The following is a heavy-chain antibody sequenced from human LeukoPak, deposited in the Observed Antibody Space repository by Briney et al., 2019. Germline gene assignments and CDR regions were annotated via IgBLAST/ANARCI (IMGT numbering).Heavy chain of an antibody. J-gene: IGHJ4*02. Sequence: SETLSLTCSVSGDSMSNYYWTWIRQPPGKALESIGYISDRGSTYYSPSLKSRATISADTSKNQISLKLTSVTAADTAVYYCARDVCSGGTCYLDYWGRGTLDSVSS. CDR1: GDSMSNYY. CDR2: ISDRGST. CDR3: ARDVCSGGTCYLDY. V-gene: IGHV4-59*01. D-gene: IGHD2-15*01.